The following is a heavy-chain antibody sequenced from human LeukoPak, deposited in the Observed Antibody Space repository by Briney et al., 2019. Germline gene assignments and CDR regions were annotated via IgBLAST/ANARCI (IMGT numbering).Heavy chain of an antibody. CDR3: ARLWFGSNWFDP. V-gene: IGHV1-2*02. D-gene: IGHD3-10*01. CDR2: INPNSGGT. CDR1: GYTFTIYG. J-gene: IGHJ5*02. Sequence: ASVTVSCKASGYTFTIYGISWVRQAPGQGLEWMGWINPNSGGTNYAQKFQGRVTMTRDTSISTAYMELSRLRSDDTAVYYCARLWFGSNWFDPWGQGTLVTVSS.